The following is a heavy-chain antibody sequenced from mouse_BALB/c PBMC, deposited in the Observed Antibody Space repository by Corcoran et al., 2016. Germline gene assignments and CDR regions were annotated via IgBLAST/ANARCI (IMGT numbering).Heavy chain of an antibody. Sequence: EVKLLESGGGQVQPGGSLKLSCAASGFDFSRYWMSWVRQAPGKGREWIGEINPDSSTINSTPSIKDKFIISRNNAKNTLYLQMSKVRSEDSALYYCARPEDYDQFAYWGQGTLVTVSA. V-gene: IGHV4-1*02. CDR3: ARPEDYDQFAY. CDR2: INPDSSTI. CDR1: GFDFSRYW. D-gene: IGHD2-4*01. J-gene: IGHJ3*01.